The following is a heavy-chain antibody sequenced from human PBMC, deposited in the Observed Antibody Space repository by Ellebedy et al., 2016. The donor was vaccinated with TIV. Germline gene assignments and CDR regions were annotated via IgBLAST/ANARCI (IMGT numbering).Heavy chain of an antibody. V-gene: IGHV3-30*02. CDR3: AKFPYYHDSSGYSF. CDR2: MRYDGSNK. Sequence: PGGSLRLSCAASGFTFSDYGMHWVRPAPGKGLEWVAFMRYDGSNKYYADSVKGRFTISRDNSKNTLYLRMNSLRAEDTAVYYCAKFPYYHDSSGYSFWGQGTLVTVSS. D-gene: IGHD3-22*01. J-gene: IGHJ4*02. CDR1: GFTFSDYG.